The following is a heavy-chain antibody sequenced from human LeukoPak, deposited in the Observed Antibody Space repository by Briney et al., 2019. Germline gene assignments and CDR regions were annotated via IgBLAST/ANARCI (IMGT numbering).Heavy chain of an antibody. CDR1: GFTFSSYG. D-gene: IGHD6-19*01. CDR2: ISYDGSNK. Sequence: GGSLRLSCAASGFTFSSYGMHWVRQAPGKGLEWVAVISYDGSNKYYADSVKGRFTISRDNSKNTLYLQMNSLRAEDTAVYYCARDQQWLVFGYWGQGTLVTVSS. CDR3: ARDQQWLVFGY. V-gene: IGHV3-30*03. J-gene: IGHJ4*02.